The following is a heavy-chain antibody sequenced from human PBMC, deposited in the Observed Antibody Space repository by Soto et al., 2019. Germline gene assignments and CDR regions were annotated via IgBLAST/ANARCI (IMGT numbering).Heavy chain of an antibody. CDR1: GFTFDDYA. D-gene: IGHD6-6*01. CDR3: AKDSSSPYYYYYYGMDV. J-gene: IGHJ6*02. Sequence: EVQLVESGGGLVQPGRSLRLACAASGFTFDDYAMHWVRQAPGKGLEWVSGISWNSGSIDYADSVKGRFTISRDNAKNSLYLQMNSLRAEDTALYYCAKDSSSPYYYYYYGMDVWGQGTTVTVSS. V-gene: IGHV3-9*01. CDR2: ISWNSGSI.